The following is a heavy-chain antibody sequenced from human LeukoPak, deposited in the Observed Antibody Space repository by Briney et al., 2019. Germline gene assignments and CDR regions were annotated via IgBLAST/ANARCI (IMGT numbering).Heavy chain of an antibody. D-gene: IGHD3-10*01. J-gene: IGHJ6*03. CDR3: ARGPPVIFAIGNHMDV. CDR1: AGSFIGYY. CDR2: INHSGRT. Sequence: PSESLSLTCSVSAGSFIGYYWGSIRQPSWKGLEWIGEINHSGRTNYNPSLKSRVAISIDTSKNQFSLKLRSVTPADTAVYYCARGPPVIFAIGNHMDVWGKGTTVIVSS. V-gene: IGHV4-34*01.